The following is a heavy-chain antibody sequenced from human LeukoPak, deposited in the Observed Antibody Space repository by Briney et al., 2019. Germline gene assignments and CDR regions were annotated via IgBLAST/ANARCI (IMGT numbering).Heavy chain of an antibody. Sequence: GASVKVSCKASGYTFTGYYMHRVRQAPGQGLEWMGWINPNSGGTNYAQKFQGRVTMTRDTSISTAYMELSRLRSDDTAVYYCASIAVAGTTSPNWFDPWGQGTLVTVSS. J-gene: IGHJ5*02. CDR2: INPNSGGT. D-gene: IGHD6-19*01. CDR1: GYTFTGYY. CDR3: ASIAVAGTTSPNWFDP. V-gene: IGHV1-2*02.